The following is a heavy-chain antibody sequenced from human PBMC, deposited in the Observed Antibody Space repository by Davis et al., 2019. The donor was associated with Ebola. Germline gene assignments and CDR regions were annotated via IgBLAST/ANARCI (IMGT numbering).Heavy chain of an antibody. V-gene: IGHV3-48*01. Sequence: GGSLRLSCAASGFTFSSYSMNWVRQAPGKGLEWVSYISSSSSTIYYADSVKGRFTISRDNSKNTLYLQMNSLRVDDTAIYFCAKDDPNIWFDVWGQGTMVAVSS. CDR1: GFTFSSYS. D-gene: IGHD2/OR15-2a*01. J-gene: IGHJ3*01. CDR2: ISSSSSTI. CDR3: AKDDPNIWFDV.